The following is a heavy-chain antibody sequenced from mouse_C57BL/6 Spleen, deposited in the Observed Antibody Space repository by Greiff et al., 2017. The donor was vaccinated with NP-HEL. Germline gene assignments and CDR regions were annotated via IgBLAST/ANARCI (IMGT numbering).Heavy chain of an antibody. J-gene: IGHJ3*01. D-gene: IGHD2-5*01. Sequence: QVQLQQPGAELVKPGASVKMSCKASGYTFTSYWITWVKQRPGQGLEWIGDIYPGSGSTNYNEKFKSKATLTVDTSSSTAYMQLSSLRTEVSAVYYGAKSQGVYSNYEACFAYWGQGTPVTVSA. CDR3: AKSQGVYSNYEACFAY. CDR1: GYTFTSYW. V-gene: IGHV1-55*01. CDR2: IYPGSGST.